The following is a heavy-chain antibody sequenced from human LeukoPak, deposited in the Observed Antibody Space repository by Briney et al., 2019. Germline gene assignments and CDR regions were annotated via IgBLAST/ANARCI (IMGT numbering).Heavy chain of an antibody. D-gene: IGHD7-27*01. CDR1: GGSIGSRNW. V-gene: IGHV4-4*02. J-gene: IGHJ3*02. CDR3: ARSPLGAARDAFDI. Sequence: SETLSLTCAVSGGSIGSRNWWSWVRQPPGKGLQWIGEIYQSGSTIYNPSLRSRVTMSVDRSKDQLSLKLSSVTAADTAVYYCARSPLGAARDAFDIWGQGTMVTVSS. CDR2: IYQSGST.